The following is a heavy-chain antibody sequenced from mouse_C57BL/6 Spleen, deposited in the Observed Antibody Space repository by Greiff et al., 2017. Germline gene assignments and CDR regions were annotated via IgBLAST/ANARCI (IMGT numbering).Heavy chain of an antibody. V-gene: IGHV1-26*01. D-gene: IGHD2-4*01. CDR2: INPNNGGT. CDR1: GYTFTDYY. CDR3: ARAMITTPYCYAMDY. Sequence: VQLQQSGPELVKPGASVKISCKASGYTFTDYYMNWVKQSHGKSLEWIGDINPNNGGTSYNQKFKGKATLTVDKSSSTAYMELRSLTSEDSAVYYCARAMITTPYCYAMDYWGQGTSVTVSS. J-gene: IGHJ4*01.